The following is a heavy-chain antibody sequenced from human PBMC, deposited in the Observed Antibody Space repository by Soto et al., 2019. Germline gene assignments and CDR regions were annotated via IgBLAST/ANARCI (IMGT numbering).Heavy chain of an antibody. V-gene: IGHV4-59*01. Sequence: ETLSLTCTVSGGSISSYYWSCIRQPPGKGLEWIGYIYYSGSTNYNPSLKSRVTISVDTSKNQFSLKLSSVTAADTAVYYCARDKRYYYDSSGYYYGYNWFDPWGQGTLVTVSS. D-gene: IGHD3-22*01. CDR1: GGSISSYY. J-gene: IGHJ5*02. CDR2: IYYSGST. CDR3: ARDKRYYYDSSGYYYGYNWFDP.